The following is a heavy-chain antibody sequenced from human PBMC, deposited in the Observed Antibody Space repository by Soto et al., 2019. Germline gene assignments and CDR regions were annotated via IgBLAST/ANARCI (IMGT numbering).Heavy chain of an antibody. CDR2: ARNKANSHTT. CDR3: GRGFCSGGTCYSGDY. V-gene: IGHV3-72*01. D-gene: IGHD2-15*01. J-gene: IGHJ4*02. CDR1: GFTFSDHF. Sequence: EVQVVESGGGLVQPGGSLRLSCAASGFTFSDHFMDWVRLAPGKGLEWLGRARNKANSHTTEYAASVKGRCIISRDDSKNSLDLQMNSLITEDTAVYYCGRGFCSGGTCYSGDYWGQGTLVTVSS.